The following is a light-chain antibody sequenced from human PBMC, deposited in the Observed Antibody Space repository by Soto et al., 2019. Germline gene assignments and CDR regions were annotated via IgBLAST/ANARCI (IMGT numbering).Light chain of an antibody. Sequence: QLVLTQSPSASASLGASVKLTCTLSSGHSSYAIAWHQQQPEKGPRYLMNRNIDGSHSKGDGIPDRFSGSSSGAERYLTISSLQSEDEADYYCQTWVTGIVVFGGGTKVTVL. J-gene: IGLJ2*01. CDR1: SGHSSYA. V-gene: IGLV4-69*01. CDR3: QTWVTGIVV. CDR2: RNIDGSH.